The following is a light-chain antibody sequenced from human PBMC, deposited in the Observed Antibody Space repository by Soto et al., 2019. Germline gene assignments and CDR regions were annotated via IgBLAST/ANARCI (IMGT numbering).Light chain of an antibody. CDR1: QTIGTF. V-gene: IGKV1-5*03. Sequence: DTQMTQSPSTLSASVADTVTVTCRASQTIGTFFSWYQQQPAKAPKLLIYKASTLESGVPSRFSGSGSGTEFTLTISSLQADDFATYYCQQYNDLSTFGGGTKVDIK. J-gene: IGKJ4*01. CDR2: KAS. CDR3: QQYNDLST.